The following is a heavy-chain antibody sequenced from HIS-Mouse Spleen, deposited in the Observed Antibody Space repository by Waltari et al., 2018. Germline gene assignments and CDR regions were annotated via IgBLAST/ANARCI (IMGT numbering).Heavy chain of an antibody. V-gene: IGHV4-39*07. CDR3: AREIPYSSSWYDWYFDL. J-gene: IGHJ2*01. Sequence: QLQLQESGPGLVKPSETLSLTCTVSGGSSSSSRYYWAWIRQPPGKGLEWIGSFYYSGSTYYNPSLKSRVTISVDTSKNQFSLKLSSVTAADTAVYYCAREIPYSSSWYDWYFDLWGRGTLVTVSS. D-gene: IGHD6-13*01. CDR2: FYYSGST. CDR1: GGSSSSSRYY.